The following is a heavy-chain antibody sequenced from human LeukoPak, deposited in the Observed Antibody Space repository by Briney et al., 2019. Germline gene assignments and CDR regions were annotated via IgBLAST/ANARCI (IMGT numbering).Heavy chain of an antibody. Sequence: GGSLRLSCAASGFSFSSYGMSWVRQAPGTGLEWVSAITGSTRSTYYTDSVKGRFTISRDNSRNTLYLHMNSLRAEDTAVYYCAKDQLNRFCSGGSCSITHDYWGQGTLVTVSS. CDR2: ITGSTRST. CDR1: GFSFSSYG. V-gene: IGHV3-23*01. CDR3: AKDQLNRFCSGGSCSITHDY. J-gene: IGHJ4*02. D-gene: IGHD2-15*01.